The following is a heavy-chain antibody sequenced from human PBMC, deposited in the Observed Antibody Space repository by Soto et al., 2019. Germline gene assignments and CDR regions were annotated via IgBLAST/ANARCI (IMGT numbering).Heavy chain of an antibody. V-gene: IGHV1-46*01. CDR1: GYTFTSYY. J-gene: IGHJ4*02. CDR2: INPSGGST. D-gene: IGHD6-6*01. Sequence: QVQLVQSGAEVKKPGASVKVSCKASGYTFTSYYMHWVRQAPGQGLEWMGIINPSGGSTSYAQKSEGRVPRTRDTPTSPVYMGLSGWRSEDTAVYSCASALGGGSWYWGQGPLVTVPS. CDR3: ASALGGGSWY.